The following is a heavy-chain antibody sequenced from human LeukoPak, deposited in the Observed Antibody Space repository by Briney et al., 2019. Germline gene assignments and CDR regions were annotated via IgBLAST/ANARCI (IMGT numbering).Heavy chain of an antibody. CDR1: GGSIITGDFY. V-gene: IGHV4-30-4*01. D-gene: IGHD1-26*01. CDR2: IYYSGST. Sequence: SQTLSLTCTVSGGSIITGDFYWSWIRQPPGKGLEWIGYIYYSGSTYYNPSLKSRVTISVDTSKNQFSLKLSSVTAADTAVYYCARDRIGGAFDIWGQGTMVTVSS. CDR3: ARDRIGGAFDI. J-gene: IGHJ3*02.